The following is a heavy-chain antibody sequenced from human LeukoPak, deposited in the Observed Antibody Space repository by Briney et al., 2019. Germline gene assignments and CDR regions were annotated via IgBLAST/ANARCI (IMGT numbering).Heavy chain of an antibody. CDR2: MNPNSGNT. D-gene: IGHD3-22*01. Sequence: ASVKVSCKASGYTFTSYDINWVRQATGQGLEWMGWMNPNSGNTGYAQKFQGRVTMTRNTSISTAYMELSSLRSEDTAVYYCATYYYDSSGYYTPFDYWGQGTLVTVSS. V-gene: IGHV1-8*01. J-gene: IGHJ4*02. CDR3: ATYYYDSSGYYTPFDY. CDR1: GYTFTSYD.